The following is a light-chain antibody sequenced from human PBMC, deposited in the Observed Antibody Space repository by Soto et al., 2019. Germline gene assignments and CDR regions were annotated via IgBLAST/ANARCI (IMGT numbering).Light chain of an antibody. CDR1: SSNIGNNF. Sequence: QSVLTQPPSVSGTPGQRVTISCSGSSSNIGNNFVYWYQHLPGAAPTLVVYSDNHRPSGVPVRFSGSKSGTSASLTISGLRSEVEATYYCATWDDSLSGFVVFGGGTQLTVL. CDR3: ATWDDSLSGFVV. J-gene: IGLJ7*01. CDR2: SDN. V-gene: IGLV1-47*01.